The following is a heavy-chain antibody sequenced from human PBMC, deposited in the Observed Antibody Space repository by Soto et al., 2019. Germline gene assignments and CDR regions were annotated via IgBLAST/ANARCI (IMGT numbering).Heavy chain of an antibody. Sequence: EVQLLDSGGGLAQPGGSLRLSCAASGFTFSSFAMGWVRQAPGKGLEWVLVIFGGGDYAYYAESVKGRFTISRDNSKNTLDLQVTSRRSDDAALYYWAKCKEGPYHSYHMDVWGKGTTVTVSS. CDR1: GFTFSSFA. CDR2: IFGGGDYA. J-gene: IGHJ6*03. CDR3: AKCKEGPYHSYHMDV. V-gene: IGHV3-23*01.